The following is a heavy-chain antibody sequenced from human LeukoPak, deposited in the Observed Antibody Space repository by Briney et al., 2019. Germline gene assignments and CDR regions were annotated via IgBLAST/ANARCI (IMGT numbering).Heavy chain of an antibody. CDR2: IYYSGST. CDR1: GGSISSYY. D-gene: IGHD6-19*01. CDR3: ARRSSGRPYFDF. Sequence: SETLSLTCTVSGGSISSYYWSWVRQPPGKELEWIGYIYYSGSTNYNPSLTSRVTISVDTSKNQFSLQLSSVTAADTAVYYCARRSSGRPYFDFWGQGILVTVSS. J-gene: IGHJ4*02. V-gene: IGHV4-59*08.